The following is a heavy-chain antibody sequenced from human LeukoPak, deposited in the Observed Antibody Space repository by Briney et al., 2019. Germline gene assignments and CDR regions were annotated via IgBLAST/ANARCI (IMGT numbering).Heavy chain of an antibody. V-gene: IGHV4-59*01. CDR1: GGSISSYY. Sequence: SETLSLTCTVSGGSISSYYWSWIRQPPGKGLDWIGYIYYRGSTNYNPSLKSRVTISVDTPKHQFSLKLSSVTAADTAVYYCARDSSSSTGFDPWGQGTLVTVSS. J-gene: IGHJ5*02. CDR3: ARDSSSSTGFDP. D-gene: IGHD6-6*01. CDR2: IYYRGST.